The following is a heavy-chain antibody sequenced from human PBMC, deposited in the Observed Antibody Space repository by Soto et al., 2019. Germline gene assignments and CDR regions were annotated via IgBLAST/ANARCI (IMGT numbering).Heavy chain of an antibody. Sequence: QVQLVESGGGVVQPGRSLRLSCAASGFTFSSYAMHWVRQAPGKGLEWVAVISYDGSNKYYADSVKGRFTISRDNSKNTLYLQMNSLRAEDTAVYYCARGLRFLEFLDVWGQGTTVTVSS. D-gene: IGHD3-3*01. V-gene: IGHV3-30-3*01. CDR2: ISYDGSNK. CDR1: GFTFSSYA. CDR3: ARGLRFLEFLDV. J-gene: IGHJ6*02.